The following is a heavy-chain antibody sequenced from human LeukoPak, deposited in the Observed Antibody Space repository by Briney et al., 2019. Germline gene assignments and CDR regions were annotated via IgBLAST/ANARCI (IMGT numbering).Heavy chain of an antibody. J-gene: IGHJ3*02. D-gene: IGHD6-6*01. CDR1: GYTFSNYG. CDR3: ARALEYSSSSAAFDI. Sequence: ASVRVSCKASGYTFSNYGISWVRQAPGQGLEWMGWISAYNGNTNYAQKLQGRVTMTTDTSTSTAYMELRSLGSDDTAVYYCARALEYSSSSAAFDIWGQGTMVTVSS. V-gene: IGHV1-18*01. CDR2: ISAYNGNT.